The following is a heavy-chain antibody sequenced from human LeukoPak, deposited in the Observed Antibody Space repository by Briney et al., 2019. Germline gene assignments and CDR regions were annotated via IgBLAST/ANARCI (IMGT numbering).Heavy chain of an antibody. Sequence: GGSLRLSCAASGFTFSSYAMSWVRQPPGKGLEGVSAISGSGGSTYSADSVKGRFTISRDNSKNTLYLQMTSLRAEDTAVYYCAKERRLTAVAGQFDYWGQGTLVTVSS. J-gene: IGHJ4*02. V-gene: IGHV3-23*01. CDR3: AKERRLTAVAGQFDY. CDR2: ISGSGGST. CDR1: GFTFSSYA. D-gene: IGHD6-19*01.